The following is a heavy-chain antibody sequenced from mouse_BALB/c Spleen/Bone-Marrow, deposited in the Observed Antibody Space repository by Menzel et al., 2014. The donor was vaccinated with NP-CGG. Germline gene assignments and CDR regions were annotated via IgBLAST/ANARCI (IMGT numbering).Heavy chain of an antibody. CDR2: INPSTGYT. V-gene: IGHV1-7*01. Sequence: VKVVESGAELAKPGASVKMSCKASGYTFXTYWMHWVKQRPGQGLEWIGYINPSTGYTEYIQKFKDKATLTADKSSSTAYMQLNSLTSEDSSVYYCVLITPVVSDYWGQGTTLTVSS. CDR1: GYTFXTYW. D-gene: IGHD1-1*01. J-gene: IGHJ2*01. CDR3: VLITPVVSDY.